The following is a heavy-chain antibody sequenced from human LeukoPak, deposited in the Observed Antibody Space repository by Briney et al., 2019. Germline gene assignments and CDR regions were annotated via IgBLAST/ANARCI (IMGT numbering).Heavy chain of an antibody. CDR3: ARDAAYGYDRFDY. J-gene: IGHJ4*02. V-gene: IGHV3-7*01. D-gene: IGHD5-18*01. Sequence: GGSLRLSCADSGFIFSHYGMAWVRQAPGKGLEWVANINEDGSDKNYVDSVKGRFTISRDNAKKSLYLQMNSLRAEDTAVYYCARDAAYGYDRFDYWGQGTQVTVSS. CDR1: GFIFSHYG. CDR2: INEDGSDK.